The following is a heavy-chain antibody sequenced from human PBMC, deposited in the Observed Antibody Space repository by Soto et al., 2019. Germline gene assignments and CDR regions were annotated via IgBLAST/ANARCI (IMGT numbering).Heavy chain of an antibody. Sequence: QVQLVQSGAEVKKPGASVKVSCKASGYTFTSYGISWVRQAPGQGLEWMGWISAYNGNTNYAQKLQGRVTMTTDTSTSTAYRELRSLRSDDTAVYYCARDHYDSSGYYYVAFDYWGQGTLVTVSS. CDR3: ARDHYDSSGYYYVAFDY. CDR1: GYTFTSYG. J-gene: IGHJ4*02. CDR2: ISAYNGNT. V-gene: IGHV1-18*04. D-gene: IGHD3-22*01.